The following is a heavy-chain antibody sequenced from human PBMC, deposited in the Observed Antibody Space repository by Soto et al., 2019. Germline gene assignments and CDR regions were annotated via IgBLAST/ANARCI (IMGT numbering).Heavy chain of an antibody. V-gene: IGHV1-69*01. CDR3: ARDLPKQGFDF. D-gene: IGHD6-13*01. CDR2: IIPTFDAP. Sequence: QVQLVQSGAEVKKPGSSVKVSCKASGGTFTSYAISWVRQAPGQGLEWMGGIIPTFDAPNYAQRFQGRLTITADEFTTTAYMELRSLTSEDTAVYYCARDLPKQGFDFWGQGTLVTVSS. J-gene: IGHJ4*02. CDR1: GGTFTSYA.